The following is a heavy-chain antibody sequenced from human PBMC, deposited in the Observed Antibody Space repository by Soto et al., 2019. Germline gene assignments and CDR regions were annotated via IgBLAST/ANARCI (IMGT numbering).Heavy chain of an antibody. J-gene: IGHJ4*02. V-gene: IGHV3-33*01. CDR1: GFTFSSYG. Sequence: QVQLVESGGGVVQPGRSLRLSCAASGFTFSSYGMHWVRQAPGKGLEWVAVIWYDGSNKYYADSVKGRFTISRDNSKNTLYLQMNSLRAEDTAVYYCARGSYCGGDCYSFDYWGQGTLVTVSS. CDR2: IWYDGSNK. CDR3: ARGSYCGGDCYSFDY. D-gene: IGHD2-21*02.